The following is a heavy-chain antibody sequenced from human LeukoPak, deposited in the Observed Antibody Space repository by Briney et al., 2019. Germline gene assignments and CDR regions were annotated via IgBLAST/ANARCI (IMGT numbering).Heavy chain of an antibody. V-gene: IGHV4-59*02. Sequence: SETLSLTCTVSGDSVSGVYWSWIRQPPGKGLEWIGYVYCSGDTNYNPSLKSRVTMSLDTSKNQVSLRLSSVTAADTAVYYCARGSLYHSSGYSYWGQGTLVTVSS. D-gene: IGHD3-22*01. J-gene: IGHJ4*02. CDR1: GDSVSGVY. CDR2: VYCSGDT. CDR3: ARGSLYHSSGYSY.